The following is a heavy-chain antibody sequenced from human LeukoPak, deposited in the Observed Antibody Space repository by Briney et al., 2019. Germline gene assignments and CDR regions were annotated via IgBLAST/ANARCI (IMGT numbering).Heavy chain of an antibody. D-gene: IGHD3-3*01. Sequence: WETLSLTCAVYGGPFSGFYWRWIPQPPGKGLEWIGEINHSGSTNYNPSVKSRGTISVDTSRNQFSLKLSSEPSRDTSVYKSASPQRGYYRYDGFDIWGQGTMVTVSS. CDR3: ASPQRGYYRYDGFDI. CDR2: INHSGST. J-gene: IGHJ3*02. V-gene: IGHV4-34*01. CDR1: GGPFSGFY.